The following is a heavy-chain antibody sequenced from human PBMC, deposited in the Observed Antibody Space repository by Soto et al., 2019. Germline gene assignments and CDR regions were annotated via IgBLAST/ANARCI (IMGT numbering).Heavy chain of an antibody. V-gene: IGHV2-5*02. CDR2: IYWDDDK. J-gene: IGHJ4*02. Sequence: QITLKESGPTLVKPTQTLTLTCTFSGFSLSTSGVGVGWIRQPPGKALEWLALIYWDDDKRYSPSLKSRLTITKDTSKNQVVLTMTNMDPVDTATYYCAHSTFRDYDILTGYYGRPKYFDYWGQGTLITVSS. CDR3: AHSTFRDYDILTGYYGRPKYFDY. D-gene: IGHD3-9*01. CDR1: GFSLSTSGVG.